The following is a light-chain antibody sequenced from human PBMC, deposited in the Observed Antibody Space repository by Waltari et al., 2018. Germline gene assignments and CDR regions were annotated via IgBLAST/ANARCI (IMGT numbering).Light chain of an antibody. Sequence: EIVLTQSPGTLSLSPGERATLSCRASQSVTSISLTWYQKKVGQAPRLLIYGTSSRATGIPDRCSGSGSGTEVTLTISRLEPEDFAVYYCQQYDGEVVTFGGGTKVEI. V-gene: IGKV3-20*01. J-gene: IGKJ4*01. CDR2: GTS. CDR3: QQYDGEVVT. CDR1: QSVTSIS.